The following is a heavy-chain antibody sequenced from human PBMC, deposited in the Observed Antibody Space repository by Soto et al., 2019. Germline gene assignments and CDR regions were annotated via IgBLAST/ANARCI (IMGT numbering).Heavy chain of an antibody. CDR3: AREGGSYDSGGYLIRGAFDI. Sequence: SETLSLTCSVSGDSISRIDYYWTWIRQHPEKGLEWIGNIYFRGNTYYSPSLESRLTISVDTSKNQFSLKLTSVTAADTAVYHCAREGGSYDSGGYLIRGAFDIWGQGTMVT. CDR1: GDSISRIDYY. D-gene: IGHD3-22*01. J-gene: IGHJ3*02. V-gene: IGHV4-31*03. CDR2: IYFRGNT.